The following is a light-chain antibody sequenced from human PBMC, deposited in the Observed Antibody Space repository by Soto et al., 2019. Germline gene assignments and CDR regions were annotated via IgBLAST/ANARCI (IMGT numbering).Light chain of an antibody. V-gene: IGKV1-8*01. CDR2: SAS. J-gene: IGKJ1*01. CDR1: QSIGTY. Sequence: AIRMTQSPPSFSASTGDRVTITCRASQSIGTYFAWYQQRPGKAAHLLLFSASILQSGVPSRFSGSGSGTDYTLTITSLQSEDFATYYCHQHHAYPPTFGQGTNVEIK. CDR3: HQHHAYPPT.